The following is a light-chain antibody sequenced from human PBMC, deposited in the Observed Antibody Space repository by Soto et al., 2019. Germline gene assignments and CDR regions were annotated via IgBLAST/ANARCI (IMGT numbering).Light chain of an antibody. V-gene: IGLV3-21*04. J-gene: IGLJ3*02. CDR1: NIGTKS. Sequence: SYELTQPPSVSVAPGKTASITCGGNNIGTKSVHWYQQKPGQAPVVVIYYDSDRPSGIPERFSGSNSGNTATLTISRVEAGDEADYYCQVWDRSSDHWVFGGGTKLTVL. CDR3: QVWDRSSDHWV. CDR2: YDS.